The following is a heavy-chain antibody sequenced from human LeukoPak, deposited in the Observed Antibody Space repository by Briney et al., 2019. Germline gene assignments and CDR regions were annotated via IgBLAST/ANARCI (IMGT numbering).Heavy chain of an antibody. CDR1: GGSISSSY. J-gene: IGHJ4*02. CDR2: IYYSGST. Sequence: SETLSLTCTVSGGSISSSYWSWIRQPPGKGLEWIGYIYYSGSTNYNPSLESRVTMSVDTSKNQFSLKLSSVTAADTALYYCAHFYSSGWSDYFDYWGQGTLVTVSS. D-gene: IGHD6-19*01. V-gene: IGHV4-59*08. CDR3: AHFYSSGWSDYFDY.